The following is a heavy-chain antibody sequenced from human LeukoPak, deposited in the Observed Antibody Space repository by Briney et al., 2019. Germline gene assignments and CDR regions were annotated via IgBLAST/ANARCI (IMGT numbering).Heavy chain of an antibody. D-gene: IGHD3-22*01. CDR3: ARDAEMYYYDSSVSDY. J-gene: IGHJ4*02. CDR2: ISSSSSTI. Sequence: SCKVSGYTLTELSMNWVRQAPGKGLEWVSYISSSSSTIYYADSVKGRFTISRDNAKNSLYLQMNSLRDEDTAVYYCARDAEMYYYDSSVSDYWGQGTLVTVSS. CDR1: GYTLTELS. V-gene: IGHV3-48*02.